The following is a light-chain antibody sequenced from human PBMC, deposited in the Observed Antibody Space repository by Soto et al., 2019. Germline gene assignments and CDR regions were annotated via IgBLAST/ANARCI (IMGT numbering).Light chain of an antibody. J-gene: IGLJ2*01. CDR2: QDT. CDR1: KLGNKY. Sequence: SYELTQPPSVSVSPGQTASITCSGDKLGNKYVCWYQQKPGQSPVLVIYQDTKRPSGIPERFSGSNSGNTATLTISGTQAMDEADYFCQAWDSSTAVFGGGTKLTVL. V-gene: IGLV3-1*01. CDR3: QAWDSSTAV.